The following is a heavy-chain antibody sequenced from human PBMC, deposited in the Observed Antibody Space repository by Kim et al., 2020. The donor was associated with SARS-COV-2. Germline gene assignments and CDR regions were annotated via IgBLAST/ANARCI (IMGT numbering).Heavy chain of an antibody. D-gene: IGHD3-22*01. V-gene: IGHV1-18*04. CDR2: ISAYNGNT. Sequence: ASVKVSCKASGYTFTSYGISWVRQAPGQGLEWMGWISAYNGNTNYAQKLQGRVTMTTDTSTSTAYMELRSLRSDDTAVYYCASPEPRYDSSGYYTTDAFDIWGQGTMVTVSS. J-gene: IGHJ3*02. CDR3: ASPEPRYDSSGYYTTDAFDI. CDR1: GYTFTSYG.